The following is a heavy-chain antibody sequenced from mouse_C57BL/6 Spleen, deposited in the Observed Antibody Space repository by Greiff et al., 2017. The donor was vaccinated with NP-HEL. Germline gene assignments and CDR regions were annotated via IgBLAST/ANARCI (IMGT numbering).Heavy chain of an antibody. V-gene: IGHV1-69*01. CDR1: GYTFTSYW. J-gene: IGHJ1*03. CDR3: ARGIYYYGSFDV. CDR2: IDPSDSYT. Sequence: VQLQQPGAELVMPGASVKLSCKASGYTFTSYWMHWVKQRPGQGLEWIGEIDPSDSYTNYNQKFKGKSTLTVDKSSSTAYMQLSSLTSEDSAVYYCARGIYYYGSFDVWGTGTTVTVSS. D-gene: IGHD1-1*01.